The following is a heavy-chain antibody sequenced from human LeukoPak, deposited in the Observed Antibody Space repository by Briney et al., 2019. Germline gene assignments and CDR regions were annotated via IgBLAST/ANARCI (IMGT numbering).Heavy chain of an antibody. D-gene: IGHD2-21*02. CDR2: ISYDGSNK. J-gene: IGHJ6*02. CDR3: AKDIFVSSYCGGDCSHYYGMDV. CDR1: GFTFSSYG. V-gene: IGHV3-30*18. Sequence: GGSLRLSCAASGFTFSSYGLHWVRQAPGKGLEWVAVISYDGSNKYYTDSVKGRFTISRDNSKNTLYLQMNSLRAEDTAVYYCAKDIFVSSYCGGDCSHYYGMDVWGQGTTVTVSS.